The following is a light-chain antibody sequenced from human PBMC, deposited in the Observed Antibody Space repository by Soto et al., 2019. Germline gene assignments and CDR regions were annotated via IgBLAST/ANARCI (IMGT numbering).Light chain of an antibody. J-gene: IGKJ1*01. Sequence: DIQMTQSPSSLSASVGDRVTITCQASQDISNYLNWYQQKPGKAPKLLIYDASNLETGVPSRFSGSGSGTDFTFTISSLQSEDSAVYSSQQYKIWPRRAFGQGTKVEIQ. CDR2: DAS. CDR1: QDISNY. V-gene: IGKV1-33*01. CDR3: QQYKIWPRRA.